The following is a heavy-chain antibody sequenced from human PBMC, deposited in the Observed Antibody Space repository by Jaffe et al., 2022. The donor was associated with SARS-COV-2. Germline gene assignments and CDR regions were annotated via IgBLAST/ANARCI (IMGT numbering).Heavy chain of an antibody. V-gene: IGHV4-39*01. CDR3: ARPLGGRDYYYGMDV. D-gene: IGHD3-16*01. J-gene: IGHJ6*02. CDR1: GGSISSSSYY. Sequence: QLQLQESGPGLVKPSETLSLTCTVSGGSISSSSYYWGWIRQPPGKGLEWIGSIYYSGSTYYNPSLKSRVTISVDTSKNQFSLKLSSVTAADTAVYYCARPLGGRDYYYGMDVWGQGTTVTVSS. CDR2: IYYSGST.